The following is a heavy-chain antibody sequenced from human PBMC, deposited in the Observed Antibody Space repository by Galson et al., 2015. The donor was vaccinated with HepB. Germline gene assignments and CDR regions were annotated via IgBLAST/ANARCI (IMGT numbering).Heavy chain of an antibody. D-gene: IGHD6-13*01. CDR1: GSTFTSYD. J-gene: IGHJ6*02. CDR3: ARVERAAAGSPPFFSGMDV. Sequence: SVKVSCKASGSTFTSYDINWVRQAAGQGLEWMGWMNPNSANTGYAQKFQGRVTMTRDTSITTAYMELSSLRSEDTAVYYCARVERAAAGSPPFFSGMDVWGQGTTVTVSS. V-gene: IGHV1-8*01. CDR2: MNPNSANT.